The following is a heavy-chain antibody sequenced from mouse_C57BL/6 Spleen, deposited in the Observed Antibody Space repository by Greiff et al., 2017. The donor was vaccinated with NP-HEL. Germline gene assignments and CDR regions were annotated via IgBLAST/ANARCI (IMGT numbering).Heavy chain of an antibody. D-gene: IGHD2-2*01. CDR2: INPSSGYT. V-gene: IGHV1-7*01. J-gene: IGHJ2*01. Sequence: QVQLQQSGAELAKPGASVKLSCKASGYTFTSYWMHWVKQRPGQGLEWIGYINPSSGYTKYNQKFKDKATLTADKFSSTAYMQLSSLTYEDSAVYYCARSRGGYDEGYWGQGTTLTVSS. CDR1: GYTFTSYW. CDR3: ARSRGGYDEGY.